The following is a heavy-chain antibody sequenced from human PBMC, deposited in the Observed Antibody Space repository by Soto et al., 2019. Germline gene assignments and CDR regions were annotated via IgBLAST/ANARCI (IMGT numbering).Heavy chain of an antibody. J-gene: IGHJ4*02. CDR1: GFTFSSYG. CDR3: AKDVGNSWSYYFDF. Sequence: QVQLVESGGGVVQAGTSLRLSCATSGFTFSSYGMYWVRQAPGKGLEWVAVIWYEGANEYYADSVKGRFTISRDNSKNTLYLQMNSLRAEDTAIYYCAKDVGNSWSYYFDFWGQGTLVTVSS. D-gene: IGHD6-13*01. V-gene: IGHV3-33*06. CDR2: IWYEGANE.